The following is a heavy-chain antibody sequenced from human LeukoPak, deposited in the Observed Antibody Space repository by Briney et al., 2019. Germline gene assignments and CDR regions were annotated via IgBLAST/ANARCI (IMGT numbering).Heavy chain of an antibody. Sequence: GESLRLSCAASGFTFSDYYMSWIRQAPGKGLEWVSYISSSGSTIYYADSVKGRFTISRDNAKNSLYLQMNSLRAEDTAVYYCAKESYDSSGYSPPWGQGTLVTVSS. CDR1: GFTFSDYY. D-gene: IGHD3-22*01. CDR3: AKESYDSSGYSPP. CDR2: ISSSGSTI. V-gene: IGHV3-11*01. J-gene: IGHJ5*02.